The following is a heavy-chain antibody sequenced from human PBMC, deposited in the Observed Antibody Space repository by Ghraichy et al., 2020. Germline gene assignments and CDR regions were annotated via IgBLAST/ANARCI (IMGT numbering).Heavy chain of an antibody. D-gene: IGHD2-15*01. CDR2: IYYGGST. Sequence: SETLSLTCTVSSGSISSSGYYWGWIRQPPGKGLEWIGSIYYGGSTYYNPSLKSRVTISVDTSKNQFSLKLSSVTAADTAVYYCASQWELLLDYWGQGTLVAVSS. CDR3: ASQWELLLDY. J-gene: IGHJ4*02. V-gene: IGHV4-39*01. CDR1: SGSISSSGYY.